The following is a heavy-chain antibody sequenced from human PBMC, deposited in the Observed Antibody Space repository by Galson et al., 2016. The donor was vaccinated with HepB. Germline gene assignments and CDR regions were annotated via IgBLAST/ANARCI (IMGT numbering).Heavy chain of an antibody. J-gene: IGHJ6*04. CDR1: GFTFNNYG. CDR3: VQGGTAPAV. CDR2: ISRSGDST. Sequence: SLRLSCAASGFTFNNYGMTWVRQAPGKGLEVVSSISRSGDSTDYADSVKGRFTISRDNSKNTLSLQMNSLTADDTAIYYCVQGGTAPAVWGKGTTVTVSS. V-gene: IGHV3-23*01.